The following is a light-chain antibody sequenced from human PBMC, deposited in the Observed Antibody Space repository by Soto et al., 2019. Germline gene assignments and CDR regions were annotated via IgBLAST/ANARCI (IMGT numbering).Light chain of an antibody. J-gene: IGKJ1*01. CDR2: ATS. CDR1: QSVSGSY. CDR3: HYYGSSPWT. V-gene: IGKV3-20*01. Sequence: EIVLTQSPGTLSLSPGERATLSCRASQSVSGSYLAWYQQKYGQAPRLLIYATSRRATGIPDRFSGSWSGTDLTLAISRLEPEDFAVYYCHYYGSSPWTFGQGTPVEIK.